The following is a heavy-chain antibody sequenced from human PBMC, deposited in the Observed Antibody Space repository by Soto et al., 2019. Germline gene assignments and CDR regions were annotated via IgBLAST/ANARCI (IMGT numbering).Heavy chain of an antibody. J-gene: IGHJ5*02. CDR3: ARLALGP. Sequence: EVQLVESGGGLIQPGGSLRLSCAASGFTISNYYMTWVRQAPGKGLEWVSVIHTGGSPYHADSVKGRFTISRDNSKNMLYLQMNSLRPEDTAIYYCARLALGPWGPGTLVTVSS. D-gene: IGHD3-16*01. V-gene: IGHV3-53*01. CDR1: GFTISNYY. CDR2: IHTGGSP.